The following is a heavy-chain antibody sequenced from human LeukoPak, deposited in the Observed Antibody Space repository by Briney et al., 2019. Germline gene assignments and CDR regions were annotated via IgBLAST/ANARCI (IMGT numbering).Heavy chain of an antibody. Sequence: PGGSLRLSCAASGFTFSSYDMHWVRQATGKGLEWVSAIGTAGDTYYPGSVKGRFTISRENAKNSLYLRMNSLRAGDTAVYYCARVYRAAGRVYFDYWGQGTLVTVSS. J-gene: IGHJ4*02. CDR2: IGTAGDT. V-gene: IGHV3-13*01. D-gene: IGHD6-13*01. CDR1: GFTFSSYD. CDR3: ARVYRAAGRVYFDY.